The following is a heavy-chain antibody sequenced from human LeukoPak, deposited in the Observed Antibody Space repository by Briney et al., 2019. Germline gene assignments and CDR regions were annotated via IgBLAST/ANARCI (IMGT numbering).Heavy chain of an antibody. CDR1: GVTFSSYA. D-gene: IGHD2-2*01. CDR2: ISTNGGST. CDR3: ARWGSTSCYDF. Sequence: PGGSLRLSCAACGVTFSSYAMHWVRQAPGKGLEYVSAISTNGGSTYYANSVKGRFAIYRDNYKNPRYLQMGSLRAEDMAVYYGARWGSTSCYDFWGQGTLVTVSS. J-gene: IGHJ4*02. V-gene: IGHV3-64*01.